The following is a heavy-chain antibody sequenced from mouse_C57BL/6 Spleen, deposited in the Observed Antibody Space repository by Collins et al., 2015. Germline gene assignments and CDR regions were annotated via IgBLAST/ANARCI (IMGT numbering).Heavy chain of an antibody. D-gene: IGHD1-1*01. V-gene: IGHV1-82*01. CDR3: ASPITTVALDY. Sequence: QVQLQQSGPELVKPGASVKISCKASGYAFSSSWMNWVKQRPGQGLEWIGRIYPGDGDTNYNGKFKGKAKLTADKSSSTAYMQLSSLTSVDSAVYFCASPITTVALDYWGQGTTLTVSS. J-gene: IGHJ2*01. CDR2: IYPGDGDT. CDR1: GYAFSSSW.